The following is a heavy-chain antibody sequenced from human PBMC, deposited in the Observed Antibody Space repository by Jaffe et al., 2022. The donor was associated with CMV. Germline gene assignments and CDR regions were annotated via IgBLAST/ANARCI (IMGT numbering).Heavy chain of an antibody. Sequence: EVQLVESGGGLVQPGGSLRLSCAASGFTFSSYWMHWVRQAPGKGLVWVSRINSDGSSTSYADSVKGRFTISRDNAKNTLYLQMNSLRAEDTAVYYCARGPPYYDYVWGSWAFDYWGQGTLVTVSS. D-gene: IGHD3-16*01. CDR3: ARGPPYYDYVWGSWAFDY. V-gene: IGHV3-74*01. CDR2: INSDGSST. CDR1: GFTFSSYW. J-gene: IGHJ4*02.